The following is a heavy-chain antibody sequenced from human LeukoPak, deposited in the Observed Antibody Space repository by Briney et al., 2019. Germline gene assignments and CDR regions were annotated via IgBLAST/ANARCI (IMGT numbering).Heavy chain of an antibody. CDR2: ISGSGGST. D-gene: IGHD2-2*02. V-gene: IGHV3-23*01. CDR3: AKLYCSSTSCYNLDY. J-gene: IGHJ4*01. CDR1: GFTFSSYA. Sequence: GGSLRLSCAASGFTFSSYAMSWVRQAPGKGLEWVSAISGSGGSTYYADSVKGRFTISRDNSKNTLYLQMNSLRAEDTAVYYCAKLYCSSTSCYNLDYWGQGTLVTVSS.